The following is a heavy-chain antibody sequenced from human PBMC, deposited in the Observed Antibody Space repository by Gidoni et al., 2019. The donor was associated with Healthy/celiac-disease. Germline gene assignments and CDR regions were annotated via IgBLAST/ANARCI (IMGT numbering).Heavy chain of an antibody. V-gene: IGHV5-51*01. CDR2: IYPGDSDT. CDR3: ARRVDSSWYYYFDY. D-gene: IGHD6-13*01. CDR1: GYSFTSYY. Sequence: EVQLVQSGAEAKKPGESLRISCQGSGYSFTSYYLGWVRQMPGKGLEWMGIIYPGDSDTRYSPSFQGQVTISADKSISTAYLQWSSLKASDTAMYYCARRVDSSWYYYFDYWGQGTLVTVSS. J-gene: IGHJ4*02.